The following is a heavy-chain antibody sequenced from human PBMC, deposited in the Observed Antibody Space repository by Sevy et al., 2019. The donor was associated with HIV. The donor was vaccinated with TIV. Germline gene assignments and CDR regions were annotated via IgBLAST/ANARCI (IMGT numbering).Heavy chain of an antibody. V-gene: IGHV3-48*03. D-gene: IGHD3-22*01. J-gene: IGHJ5*02. Sequence: GGSLRLSCEASGFTFSSYEMNSVRQAPGKGLEWVSYISSSGTTIKYADSVKGRFTISRDNAKNSLYMQMNSLRAEDTAVYYCARVDANYDKGFDPWGQGTLVTVSS. CDR2: ISSSGTTI. CDR3: ARVDANYDKGFDP. CDR1: GFTFSSYE.